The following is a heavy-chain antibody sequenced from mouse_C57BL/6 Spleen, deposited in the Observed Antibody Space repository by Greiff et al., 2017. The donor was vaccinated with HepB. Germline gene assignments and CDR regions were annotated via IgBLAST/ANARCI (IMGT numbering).Heavy chain of an antibody. V-gene: IGHV1-15*01. CDR1: GYTFTDYE. CDR2: IDPETGGT. CDR3: TRETHDYFDY. Sequence: LQESGAELVRPGASVTLSCKASGYTFTDYEMHWVKQTPVHGLEWIGAIDPETGGTAYNQKFKGKAILTADKSSSTAYMELRSLTSEDSAVYYCTRETHDYFDYWGQGPTLTVSS. D-gene: IGHD2-3*01. J-gene: IGHJ2*01.